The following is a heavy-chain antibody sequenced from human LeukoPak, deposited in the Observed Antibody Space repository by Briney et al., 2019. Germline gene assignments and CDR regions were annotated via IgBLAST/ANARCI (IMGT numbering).Heavy chain of an antibody. CDR3: ARAGYYDSSGYYEYYFDY. D-gene: IGHD3-22*01. J-gene: IGHJ4*02. V-gene: IGHV1-69*04. CDR1: GGTFSSYA. Sequence: ASVKVSCKASGGTFSSYAISWVRQAPGQGLEWMGRIIPILGIANYAQKFQGRVTITADKSTSTAYMELSSLRSEDTAVYYCARAGYYDSSGYYEYYFDYWGQGTLVTVSS. CDR2: IIPILGIA.